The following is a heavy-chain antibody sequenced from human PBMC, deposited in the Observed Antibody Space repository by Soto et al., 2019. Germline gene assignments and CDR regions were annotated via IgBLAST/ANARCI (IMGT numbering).Heavy chain of an antibody. J-gene: IGHJ4*02. CDR2: IYSGGST. Sequence: GSLRLSCAASGFTVSSNYMSWVRQAPGKGLEWVSVIYSGGSTYYADSVKGRFTISRDNSKNTLYLQMNSLRAEDTAVYYCAREIAYSSSWYGRYFDYWGQGTLVTVSS. V-gene: IGHV3-66*01. CDR1: GFTVSSNY. CDR3: AREIAYSSSWYGRYFDY. D-gene: IGHD6-13*01.